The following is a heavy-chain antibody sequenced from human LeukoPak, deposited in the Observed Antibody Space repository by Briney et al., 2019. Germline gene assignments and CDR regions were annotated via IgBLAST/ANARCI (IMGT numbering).Heavy chain of an antibody. CDR1: GGSISSNSYY. D-gene: IGHD3-9*01. CDR2: IYYSGST. Sequence: SETLSLTCAVSGGSISSNSYYWGWIRQPPGKGLKWIGNIYYSGSTYYNPFLKSRVTISVDTSKNQVSLKLSSVTAADTAVYYCAVTDVLTGYPYYFDYWGQGTLVTVSS. CDR3: AVTDVLTGYPYYFDY. J-gene: IGHJ4*02. V-gene: IGHV4-39*01.